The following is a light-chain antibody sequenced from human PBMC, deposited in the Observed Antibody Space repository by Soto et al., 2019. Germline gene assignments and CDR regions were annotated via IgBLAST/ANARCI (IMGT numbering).Light chain of an antibody. V-gene: IGLV2-8*01. J-gene: IGLJ1*01. CDR3: ISYAGSNNYV. Sequence: QSALPQPPSASGSPGQSGTISCTGTSSDGGVYNYVSWYQQHPGKAPKLMIYEVSKRRSGVPDRFSGSKSGNTASLTVSGLQAEDEADYYCISYAGSNNYVFGTGTKVTVL. CDR1: SSDGGVYNY. CDR2: EVS.